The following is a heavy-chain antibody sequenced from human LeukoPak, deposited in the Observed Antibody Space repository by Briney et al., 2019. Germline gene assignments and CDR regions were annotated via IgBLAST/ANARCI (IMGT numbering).Heavy chain of an antibody. J-gene: IGHJ4*02. CDR2: LSPEQTNM. D-gene: IGHD3-22*01. CDR3: AKEGGSSGHAGYFDN. V-gene: IGHV3-30*09. CDR1: GFILSNYP. Sequence: GGSLRLSCVASGFILSNYPMTWVRQAPGKRLEWLGILSPEQTNMYADSVKGRFAISRDNSKNTMYIQMNDLRPVDTAMFYCAKEGGSSGHAGYFDNWGQGTLLTVSS.